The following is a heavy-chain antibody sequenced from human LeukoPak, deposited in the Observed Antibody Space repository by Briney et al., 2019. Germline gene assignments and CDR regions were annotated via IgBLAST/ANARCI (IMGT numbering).Heavy chain of an antibody. V-gene: IGHV3-30*02. D-gene: IGHD2-2*01. CDR1: GFTFNSYG. Sequence: GGSLRLSCAASGFTFNSYGMHWVRQAPGKGLEWVTFIPFDGGNKYYADSAKGRFTVSRDNSKNTLYLQMNSLRVDDSAMYYCAKEARRLAHCSDTSCAPYGHWGQGTLVTVSS. J-gene: IGHJ4*02. CDR2: IPFDGGNK. CDR3: AKEARRLAHCSDTSCAPYGH.